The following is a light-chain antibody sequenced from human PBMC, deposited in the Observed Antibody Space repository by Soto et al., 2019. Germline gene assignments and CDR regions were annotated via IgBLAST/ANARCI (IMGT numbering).Light chain of an antibody. CDR2: GAS. J-gene: IGKJ1*01. CDR1: QSVSSSN. V-gene: IGKV3-20*01. CDR3: QQYGSTPRT. Sequence: EIVLTQSPGTLSLSPGERPTLSCRASQSVSSSNLAWYQQKPGQAPRLLIYGASSRATGIPDRFSGSGSGTDFTLTISRLESEDFAVYYCQQYGSTPRTFGQGTKVEIK.